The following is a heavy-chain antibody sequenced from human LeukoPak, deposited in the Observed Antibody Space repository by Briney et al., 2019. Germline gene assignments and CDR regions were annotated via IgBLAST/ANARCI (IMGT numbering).Heavy chain of an antibody. CDR1: GGSISSSSYY. J-gene: IGHJ6*03. CDR2: IYYSGST. Sequence: PSETLSLTCTVSGGSISSSSYYWGWIRQPPGKGLEWIGSIYYSGSTYYNPSLKSRVTISVDTSKNQFSLKLSSVTAADTAVYYCARGTNYGSGSYYNDYYYYYMDVWGKGTTVTVSS. V-gene: IGHV4-39*07. D-gene: IGHD3-10*01. CDR3: ARGTNYGSGSYYNDYYYYYMDV.